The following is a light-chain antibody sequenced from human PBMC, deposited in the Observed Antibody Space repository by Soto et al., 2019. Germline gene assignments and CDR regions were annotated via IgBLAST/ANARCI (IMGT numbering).Light chain of an antibody. CDR2: GAS. Sequence: EIVLTQSPGTLSLSPGERATLSCRASQSISSSYLAIAWYQQKPGQPPRLLIYGASSRATGIPHRFSGSGSATDFTLTISRLEPEDFAVYYCQQHDTSPWTFGQGTRVEIK. J-gene: IGKJ1*01. CDR1: QSISSSY. V-gene: IGKV3-20*01. CDR3: QQHDTSPWT.